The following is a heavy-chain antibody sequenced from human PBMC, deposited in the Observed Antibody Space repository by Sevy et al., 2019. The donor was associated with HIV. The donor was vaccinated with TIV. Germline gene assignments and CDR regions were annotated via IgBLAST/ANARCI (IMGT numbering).Heavy chain of an antibody. CDR2: ISSTSTYI. CDR1: GLTFSTYS. J-gene: IGHJ4*02. CDR3: ARGLELSYFDY. Sequence: GGSLRLSCAASGLTFSTYSFNWVRQAPGKGLEWVSSISSTSTYIYYADSVKGRFTISRDNAKNSLYLQMTSLRAEDTTVYYCARGLELSYFDYWGLGTLVTVSS. D-gene: IGHD1-7*01. V-gene: IGHV3-21*01.